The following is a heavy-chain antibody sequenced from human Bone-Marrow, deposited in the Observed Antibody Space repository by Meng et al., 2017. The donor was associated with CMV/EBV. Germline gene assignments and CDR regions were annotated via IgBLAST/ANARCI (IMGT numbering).Heavy chain of an antibody. J-gene: IGHJ6*02. CDR2: IYYSGTT. V-gene: IGHV4-59*12. Sequence: SETLSLTCTVSGGSINNYYWSWIRQAPGKGLEWLGYIYYSGTTNYNPSLKSRVTISLDTSKNQFSLKLSSVTAADTAVYYCARDFGDFWSGYHSYYYYGMDVWGQGTTVTVSS. CDR1: GGSINNYY. CDR3: ARDFGDFWSGYHSYYYYGMDV. D-gene: IGHD3-3*01.